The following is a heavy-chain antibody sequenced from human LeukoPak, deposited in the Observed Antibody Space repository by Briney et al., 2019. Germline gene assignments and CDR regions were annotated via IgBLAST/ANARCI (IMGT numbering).Heavy chain of an antibody. D-gene: IGHD6-13*01. Sequence: PGGSLRLSCVASGFTFSDHLMDWVRQAPGKGLEWVCRIRKKANSYTTEYAASVKGRFTISRDDSKNSLYLQMNSLKTEDTAVYYCSRDGSSSNWSTFDIWGQGTMVTVSS. CDR2: IRKKANSYTT. J-gene: IGHJ3*02. V-gene: IGHV3-72*01. CDR1: GFTFSDHL. CDR3: SRDGSSSNWSTFDI.